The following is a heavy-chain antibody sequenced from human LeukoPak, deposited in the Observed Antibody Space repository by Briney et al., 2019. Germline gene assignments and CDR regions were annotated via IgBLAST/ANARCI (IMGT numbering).Heavy chain of an antibody. V-gene: IGHV1-69*05. CDR3: ARRQGLRRVYYFDY. Sequence: SVKVSCKASGGTFSSYAISWVRQAPGQGLEWMGGIIPIFGTANYAQKFQGRVTITRNTSISTAYMELSSLRSEDTAVYYCARRQGLRRVYYFDYWGQGTLVTVSS. J-gene: IGHJ4*02. CDR2: IIPIFGTA. CDR1: GGTFSSYA.